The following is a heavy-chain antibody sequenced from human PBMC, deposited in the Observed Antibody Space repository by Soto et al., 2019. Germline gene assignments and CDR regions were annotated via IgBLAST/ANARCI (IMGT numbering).Heavy chain of an antibody. D-gene: IGHD3-16*02. V-gene: IGHV1-69*01. CDR3: ILGYRSSWKNFFDY. CDR2: IIPVFETT. J-gene: IGHJ4*02. CDR1: GGTYSSYA. Sequence: QVHVVQSGAEMKSLGSSVKVSCQASGGTYSSYAFNWVRQAPGQVLEWMGGIIPVFETTNLAQKFQGRVTLTAYESTTTAYMELSRLRSEDAAVYFCILGYRSSWKNFFDYWGQGPLVSVTS.